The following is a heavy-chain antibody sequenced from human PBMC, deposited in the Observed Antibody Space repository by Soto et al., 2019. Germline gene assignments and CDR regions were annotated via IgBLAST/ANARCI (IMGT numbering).Heavy chain of an antibody. J-gene: IGHJ4*02. D-gene: IGHD2-21*01. V-gene: IGHV3-30*18. CDR2: ISYDGKTK. Sequence: QPGGSLRLSCTASGFTFSTYGMSWVRQAPGKGLEWVAHISYDGKTKYYADSVKGRFTISRENPRNTLFLQMDSLSVEDTAVYFCAKDFSPWIALDYFDWWGQGALVTVSS. CDR3: AKDFSPWIALDYFDW. CDR1: GFTFSTYG.